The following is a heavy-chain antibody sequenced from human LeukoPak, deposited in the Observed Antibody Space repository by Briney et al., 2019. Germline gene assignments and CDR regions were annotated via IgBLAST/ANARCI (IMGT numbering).Heavy chain of an antibody. CDR3: RGLDGDRSFDY. Sequence: SETLSLTCTVSGGSISSYYWSWIRQPPGKGLEWIGYIYYSGSTNYNPSLKSRVTISVDTSKNQFSLKLSSVTAADTAVYYRRGLDGDRSFDYWGQGTLVTVSS. CDR1: GGSISSYY. D-gene: IGHD4-17*01. V-gene: IGHV4-59*01. CDR2: IYYSGST. J-gene: IGHJ4*02.